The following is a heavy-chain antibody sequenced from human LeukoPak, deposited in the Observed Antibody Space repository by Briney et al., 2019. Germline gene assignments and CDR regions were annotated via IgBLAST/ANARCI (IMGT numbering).Heavy chain of an antibody. V-gene: IGHV3-53*01. CDR3: ARVGDHYHWYLDL. CDR1: GFSVSTKY. J-gene: IGHJ2*01. D-gene: IGHD3-10*01. Sequence: GGSLRLSCAASGFSVSTKYMNWVRQAPGKGLQWVSIIYSGADTYYADSVKGRSTISRDTSKNTLFLHMNNLRVEDTAVYFCARVGDHYHWYLDLWGRGTLVSVSS. CDR2: IYSGADT.